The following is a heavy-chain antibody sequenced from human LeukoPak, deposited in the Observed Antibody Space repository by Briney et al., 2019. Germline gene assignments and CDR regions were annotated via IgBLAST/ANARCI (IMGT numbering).Heavy chain of an antibody. J-gene: IGHJ3*02. CDR3: ARKLYSDNSHDAFDI. CDR2: ISSSSTNI. V-gene: IGHV3-21*01. Sequence: GGSLRLSCAASGFTFSSYTMNWVRQAPGKGLERVSCISSSSTNIYYADSVKGRFTISRDNAKNSLYLQMNSLRAEDTAVYYCARKLYSDNSHDAFDIWGQGTMVIVSS. CDR1: GFTFSSYT. D-gene: IGHD1-26*01.